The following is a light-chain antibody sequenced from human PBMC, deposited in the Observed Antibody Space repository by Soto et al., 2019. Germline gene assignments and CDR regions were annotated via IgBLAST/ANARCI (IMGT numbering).Light chain of an antibody. Sequence: QSVLTQPASVSGSPGQSITISCAGTSSDVGGYNYVSWYQQHPGRAPKLMIFDVRNRPSGVSNRFSGFKSGNTASLTISGLQAEDEADYYCSSYASTSTYVFGTGTKAPS. CDR3: SSYASTSTYV. CDR1: SSDVGGYNY. CDR2: DVR. V-gene: IGLV2-14*01. J-gene: IGLJ1*01.